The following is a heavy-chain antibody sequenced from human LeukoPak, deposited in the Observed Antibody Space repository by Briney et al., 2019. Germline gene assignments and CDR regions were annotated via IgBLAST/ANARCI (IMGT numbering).Heavy chain of an antibody. Sequence: SETLSLTCSVSGASIDRSTYYWSWIRQPPGKGLEWIGYIYYTRSTHYNPSLKSRVTISVDTSKNQFSLKLSSVTAADTAVYYCARVRYSDVLTGYYGDGYFDYWGQGTLVTVSS. V-gene: IGHV4-61*01. CDR3: ARVRYSDVLTGYYGDGYFDY. CDR2: IYYTRST. D-gene: IGHD3-9*01. J-gene: IGHJ4*02. CDR1: GASIDRSTYY.